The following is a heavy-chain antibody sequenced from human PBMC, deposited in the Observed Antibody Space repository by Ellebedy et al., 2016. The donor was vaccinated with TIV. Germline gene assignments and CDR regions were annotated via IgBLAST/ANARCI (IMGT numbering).Heavy chain of an antibody. V-gene: IGHV5-10-1*01. Sequence: PGGSLRLSCKDSGHTFASYWISWVRQMPGKGLEWMGRIDPSDTETNSSPSFQGHVTISADKSISTDYLQWTSLKASDTAMDYCARLRAGTPGYWGQGTLVTVSS. CDR2: IDPSDTET. CDR1: GHTFASYW. CDR3: ARLRAGTPGY. J-gene: IGHJ4*02. D-gene: IGHD1-1*01.